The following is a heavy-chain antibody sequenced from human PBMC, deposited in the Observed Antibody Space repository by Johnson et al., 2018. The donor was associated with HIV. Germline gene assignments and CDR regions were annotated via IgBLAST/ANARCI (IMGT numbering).Heavy chain of an antibody. CDR3: ASAKSGSFDAFDI. V-gene: IGHV3-NL1*01. Sequence: QLVESGGGVVQPGRSLRLSCAASGFTFSSYAMHWVRQAPGKGLEWVAVIYSGGSTYYADSVKGRFTISRDNSKNTLYLQMNSLRAEDTAVYYCASAKSGSFDAFDILGQGTMVTVSS. D-gene: IGHD1-26*01. J-gene: IGHJ3*02. CDR1: GFTFSSYA. CDR2: IYSGGST.